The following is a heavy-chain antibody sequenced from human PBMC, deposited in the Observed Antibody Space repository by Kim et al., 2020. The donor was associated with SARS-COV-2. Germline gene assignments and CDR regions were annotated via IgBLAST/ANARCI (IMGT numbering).Heavy chain of an antibody. V-gene: IGHV4-31*03. J-gene: IGHJ4*02. CDR3: ARVLLLGSIPQDFDY. CDR2: IYYSGST. Sequence: SETLSLTCTVSGGSISSGGYYWSWIRQHPGKGLEWIGYIYYSGSTYYNPSLKSRVTISVDTSKNQFSLKLSSVTAADTAVYYCARVLLLGSIPQDFDYWGQGTLVTVSS. D-gene: IGHD2-15*01. CDR1: GGSISSGGYY.